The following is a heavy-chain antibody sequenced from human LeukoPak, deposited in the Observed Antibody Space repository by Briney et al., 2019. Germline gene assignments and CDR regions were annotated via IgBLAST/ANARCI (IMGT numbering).Heavy chain of an antibody. CDR1: GFTFSSYA. CDR3: AGDLVGATTG. J-gene: IGHJ4*02. Sequence: QSGGSLRLSCAASGFTFSSYAMHWVRQAPGKGLEWVAVISYDGSNKYYADSVKGRFTISRDNSKNTLYLQMNSLRAEDTAVYYCAGDLVGATTGWGQGTLVTVSS. CDR2: ISYDGSNK. D-gene: IGHD1-26*01. V-gene: IGHV3-30*04.